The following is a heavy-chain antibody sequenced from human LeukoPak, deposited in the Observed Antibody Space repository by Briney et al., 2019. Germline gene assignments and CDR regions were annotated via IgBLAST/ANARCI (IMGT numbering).Heavy chain of an antibody. CDR2: VYSNGIT. CDR3: ARHYCTRGPCCLDY. Sequence: SETLSLTCAVSGDSISSSAYYWAWIRQAPGKGLEWLGTVYSNGITYYNPSLKSRVTISVDTSKNQFSLKLSSVTAADTAVYHCARHYCTRGPCCLDYWGQGTLVTVSS. J-gene: IGHJ4*02. CDR1: GDSISSSAYY. D-gene: IGHD2-8*02. V-gene: IGHV4-39*01.